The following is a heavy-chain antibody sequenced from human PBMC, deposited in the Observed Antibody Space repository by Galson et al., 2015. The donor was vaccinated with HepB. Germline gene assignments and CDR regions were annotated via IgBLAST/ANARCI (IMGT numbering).Heavy chain of an antibody. V-gene: IGHV3-23*01. Sequence: SLRLSCAGSGIIFSNYAMSWVRQAPGKGLEWVSGVSAGGISTYYSDSVRGRFTISRDNSKNTLYLQMNSLRPEDTALYYCAKGRQSGVAAAGDYWGQGTLVTVSS. CDR2: VSAGGIST. D-gene: IGHD6-13*01. CDR1: GIIFSNYA. J-gene: IGHJ4*02. CDR3: AKGRQSGVAAAGDY.